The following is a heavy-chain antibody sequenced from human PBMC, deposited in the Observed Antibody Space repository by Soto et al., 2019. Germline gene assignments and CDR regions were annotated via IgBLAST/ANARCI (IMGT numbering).Heavy chain of an antibody. CDR1: GYSFTSYW. CDR2: IDPSDSYT. J-gene: IGHJ6*02. Sequence: GESLKISCKGSGYSFTSYWISWVRQMPGKGLEWMGRIDPSDSYTNYSPSFQGHVTISADKSISTAYLQWSSLKASDTAMYYCATSVRDYYGMDVWGHGTTVTVSS. CDR3: ATSVRDYYGMDV. D-gene: IGHD6-19*01. V-gene: IGHV5-10-1*01.